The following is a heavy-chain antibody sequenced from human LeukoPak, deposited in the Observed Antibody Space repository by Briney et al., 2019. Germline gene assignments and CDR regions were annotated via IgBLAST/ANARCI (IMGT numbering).Heavy chain of an antibody. D-gene: IGHD2-2*01. CDR1: GFTVSSNY. V-gene: IGHV3-30*02. CDR3: AKDRVPATYYYYYMDV. CDR2: IRYDGSNK. J-gene: IGHJ6*03. Sequence: PGGSLRLSCAASGFTVSSNYMSWVRQAPGKGLEWVAFIRYDGSNKYYADSVKGRFTISRDNSKNTLYLQMNSLRAEDTAVYYCAKDRVPATYYYYYMDVWGKGTTVTVSS.